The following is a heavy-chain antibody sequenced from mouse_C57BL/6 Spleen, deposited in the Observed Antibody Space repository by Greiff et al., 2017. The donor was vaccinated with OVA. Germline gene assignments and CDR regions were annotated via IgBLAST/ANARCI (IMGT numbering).Heavy chain of an antibody. J-gene: IGHJ3*01. CDR3: ARSYDGYYLAWFAY. CDR2: IWSGGST. CDR1: GFSLTSYG. V-gene: IGHV2-2*01. D-gene: IGHD2-3*01. Sequence: VQGVESGPGLVQPSQSLSITCTVSGFSLTSYGVHWVRQSPGKGLEWLGVIWSGGSTDYNAAFISRLSISKDNSKSQVFFKMNSLQADDTAIYYCARSYDGYYLAWFAYWGQGTLVTVSA.